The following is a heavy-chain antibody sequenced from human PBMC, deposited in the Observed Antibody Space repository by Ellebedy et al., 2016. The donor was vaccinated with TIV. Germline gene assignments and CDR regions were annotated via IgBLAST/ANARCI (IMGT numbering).Heavy chain of an antibody. CDR2: IYYSGST. D-gene: IGHD1-1*01. CDR1: AGSIRSYY. CDR3: ARDRRGIDY. Sequence: MPSETLSLTCTLSAGSIRSYYWRWIRQPPGKGLEWIVYIYYSGSTNYNPSRKSRVTISVDTSKNQFSLKLSSVTAADTDVYYCARDRRGIDYWGQGTLVTVSS. V-gene: IGHV4-59*01. J-gene: IGHJ4*02.